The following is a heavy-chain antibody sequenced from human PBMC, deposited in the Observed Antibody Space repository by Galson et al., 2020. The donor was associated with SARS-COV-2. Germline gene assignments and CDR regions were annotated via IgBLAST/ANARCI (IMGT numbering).Heavy chain of an antibody. CDR1: GTSISGGSYS. J-gene: IGHJ3*02. D-gene: IGHD4-17*01. V-gene: IGHV4-30-2*01. Sequence: SETLSLTCAVSGTSISGGSYSWNWIRQPPGKGLEWLGYISHSGRTYYNPSLKSRVTISGDRSKNQFSLRLSSVTAADAAVYFCARLHYGEYAPEAFDIWGPGTRVTVAS. CDR3: ARLHYGEYAPEAFDI. CDR2: ISHSGRT.